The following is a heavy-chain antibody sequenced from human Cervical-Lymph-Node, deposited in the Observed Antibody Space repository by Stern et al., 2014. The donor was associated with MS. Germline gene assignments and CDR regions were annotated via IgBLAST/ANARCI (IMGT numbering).Heavy chain of an antibody. CDR3: ARGYGDYDDY. Sequence: QVQLQQSGPGLVKPSQTLSLTCTVSGGSISSGSYYWSWIRQPAGKGLEWIGRIYTSGSTNYNPSLKSRVTISVDTSKNQFSLKLGSVTAADTAVYYCARGYGDYDDYWGQGTLVTVSS. V-gene: IGHV4-61*02. CDR1: GGSISSGSYY. J-gene: IGHJ4*02. CDR2: IYTSGST. D-gene: IGHD4-17*01.